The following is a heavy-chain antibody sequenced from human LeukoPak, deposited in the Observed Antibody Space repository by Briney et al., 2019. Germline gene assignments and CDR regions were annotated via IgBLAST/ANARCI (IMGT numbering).Heavy chain of an antibody. Sequence: GGSLRLSCAASGFTISDHYMDWVRQAPGRGLEWVGFIRSKAYGGTTEYAASVKGRFTISRDDSKSIAYLQMNSLKTEDTAVYYYIGEGTTDYWGQGSLVTVSS. D-gene: IGHD1-7*01. J-gene: IGHJ4*02. CDR2: IRSKAYGGTT. CDR1: GFTISDHY. CDR3: IGEGTTDY. V-gene: IGHV3-71*01.